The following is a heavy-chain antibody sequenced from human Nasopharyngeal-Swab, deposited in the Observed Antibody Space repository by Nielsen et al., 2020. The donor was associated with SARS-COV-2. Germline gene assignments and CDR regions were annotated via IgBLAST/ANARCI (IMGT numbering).Heavy chain of an antibody. V-gene: IGHV4-59*12. D-gene: IGHD5-24*01. Sequence: SETLSLTCTVSGGSISSYYCSWIRQPPGKGLEWIGYIYYSGSTNYNPSLKSRVTISVDTSKNQFSLKLSSVTAADTAVYYCAGGRGVGLATIGVDYWGQGTLVTVSS. J-gene: IGHJ4*02. CDR3: AGGRGVGLATIGVDY. CDR1: GGSISSYY. CDR2: IYYSGST.